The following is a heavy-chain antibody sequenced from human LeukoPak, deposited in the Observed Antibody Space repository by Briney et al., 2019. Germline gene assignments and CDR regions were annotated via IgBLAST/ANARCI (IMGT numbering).Heavy chain of an antibody. V-gene: IGHV3-33*01. Sequence: PGKSLRLSRAASGFTFSGYGMHWVRQAPGKGLEWVALIWYDGTGKYYADSVKGRFTISRDNSKNTLYLQMNSLRADDTAVYFCARDYGGNSYGLDVWGQGTTVTVSS. CDR1: GFTFSGYG. J-gene: IGHJ6*02. CDR2: IWYDGTGK. CDR3: ARDYGGNSYGLDV. D-gene: IGHD4-23*01.